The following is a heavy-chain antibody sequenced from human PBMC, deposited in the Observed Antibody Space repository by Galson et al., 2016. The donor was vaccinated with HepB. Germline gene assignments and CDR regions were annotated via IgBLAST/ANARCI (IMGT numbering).Heavy chain of an antibody. D-gene: IGHD3-3*01. CDR3: TRGEFLLGWVDP. Sequence: SVKVSCTASGYTFTGYYMYWVRQAPGQGLEWMGRINPNSGGINYAQKFQCRVTMTRDTSISTVYMELSRLRSDDTAVYYCTRGEFLLGWVDPWGQGTLVTVSS. J-gene: IGHJ5*02. CDR2: INPNSGGI. CDR1: GYTFTGYY. V-gene: IGHV1-2*06.